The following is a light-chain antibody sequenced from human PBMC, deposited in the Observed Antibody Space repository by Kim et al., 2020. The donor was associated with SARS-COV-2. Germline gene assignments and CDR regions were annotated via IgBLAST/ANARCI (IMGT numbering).Light chain of an antibody. CDR2: HKY. Sequence: SSELTQDPAVSVALGQTVTFTCQGDSLRSYFASWYQQTPGRAPVLLIFHKYNRPPGIPNRFSGSSSGNTASLTITGAQAEDEAVYYCYSRDNSGNNVLFGGGTKVTVL. V-gene: IGLV3-19*01. CDR3: YSRDNSGNNVL. J-gene: IGLJ2*01. CDR1: SLRSYF.